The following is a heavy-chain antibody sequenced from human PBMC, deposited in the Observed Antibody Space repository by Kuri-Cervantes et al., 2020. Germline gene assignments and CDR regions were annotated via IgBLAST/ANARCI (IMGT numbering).Heavy chain of an antibody. D-gene: IGHD2-15*01. V-gene: IGHV4-30-4*02. J-gene: IGHJ4*01. CDR1: GGSISSGDYY. CDR2: IYYSGST. CDR3: AYYHCSGGSCYFDY. Sequence: SETLSLTCTVSGGSISSGDYYWSWIRQPPGKGLEWIGYIYYSGSTYYNPSLKSRVTISVDTSKNQFSLKLSSVTAADTAVYYCAYYHCSGGSCYFDYWGQGNLVNVSS.